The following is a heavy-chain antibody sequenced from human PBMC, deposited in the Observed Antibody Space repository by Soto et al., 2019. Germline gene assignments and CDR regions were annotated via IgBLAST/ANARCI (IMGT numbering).Heavy chain of an antibody. Sequence: TLSLTCAISGDSVSSNSAAGNWIRPSPSRGLEWLGRTYYRSKWYNNYAVSVKSRITINPDTSKNQFSLQLNSVTPEDTAVYYCAREYSSSHYSGFDYWGQGTLVTVSS. D-gene: IGHD6-13*01. J-gene: IGHJ4*02. CDR1: GDSVSSNSAA. CDR2: TYYRSKWYN. V-gene: IGHV6-1*01. CDR3: AREYSSSHYSGFDY.